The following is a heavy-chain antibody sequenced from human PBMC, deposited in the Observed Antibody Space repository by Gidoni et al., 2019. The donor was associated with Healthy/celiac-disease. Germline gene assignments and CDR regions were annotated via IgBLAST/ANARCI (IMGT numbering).Heavy chain of an antibody. CDR3: ARVYPGSGPSNHDAFDI. Sequence: QVQLVQSGAEVKKPGSSVKVSCKASGGTFSSYAISWVRQAPGQGLEWMGGIIPIFGTANYAQKFQGRVTITADESTSTAYMELSSLRSEDTAVYYCARVYPGSGPSNHDAFDIWGQGTMVTVSS. D-gene: IGHD3-3*01. CDR1: GGTFSSYA. CDR2: IIPIFGTA. J-gene: IGHJ3*02. V-gene: IGHV1-69*01.